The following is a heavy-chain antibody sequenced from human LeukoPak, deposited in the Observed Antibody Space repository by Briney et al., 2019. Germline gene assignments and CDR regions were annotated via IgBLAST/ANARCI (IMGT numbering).Heavy chain of an antibody. CDR3: ARGTYEQLVFSMWFDP. CDR1: GGSISSYY. D-gene: IGHD6-13*01. CDR2: IYYSGST. V-gene: IGHV4-59*01. Sequence: SETLSLTCTVSGGSISSYYWSWIRQPPGKGLEWLGNIYYSGSTNYNPSLKSRVTISVDTSKNQFSLKLSSVTAADTAVYYCARGTYEQLVFSMWFDPWGQGTLVTVSS. J-gene: IGHJ5*02.